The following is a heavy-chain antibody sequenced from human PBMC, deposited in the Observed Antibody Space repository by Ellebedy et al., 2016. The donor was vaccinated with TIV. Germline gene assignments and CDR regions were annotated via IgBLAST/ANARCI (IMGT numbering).Heavy chain of an antibody. CDR1: GDSLTAYS. CDR2: VYYSGST. D-gene: IGHD3-10*01. CDR3: ARRSSGPLDS. J-gene: IGHJ4*02. Sequence: MPSETLSLTCTVSGDSLTAYSWSWVRQPPGKGLEWIGYVYYSGSTKYNPSLKSRVTISGDKSKKQFSLNLSSATAADTAVYYCARRSSGPLDSWGPGTLVTVTS. V-gene: IGHV4-59*08.